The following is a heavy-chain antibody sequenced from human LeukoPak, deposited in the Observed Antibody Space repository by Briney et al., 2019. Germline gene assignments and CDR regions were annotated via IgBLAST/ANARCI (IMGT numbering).Heavy chain of an antibody. CDR1: GYTFTDYA. CDR3: ARGGKQWRGGNYFDY. V-gene: IGHV1-3*03. J-gene: IGHJ4*02. Sequence: ASVKVSCKASGYTFTDYALHWVPQAPGQSLEWMGWITTGRGETRYSQEFQRRITFTRDTSASTVYMDLSDLRSEDTAVYYCARGGKQWRGGNYFDYWGQGTLVAVSS. CDR2: ITTGRGET. D-gene: IGHD6-19*01.